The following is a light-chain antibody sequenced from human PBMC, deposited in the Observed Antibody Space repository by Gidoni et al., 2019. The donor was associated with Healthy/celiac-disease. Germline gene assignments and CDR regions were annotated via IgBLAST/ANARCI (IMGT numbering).Light chain of an antibody. J-gene: IGKJ2*01. CDR3: QQYDPLPYT. CDR2: DAS. CDR1: QDISNY. V-gene: IGKV1-33*01. Sequence: DIQMTQSPSSLSASVGDRVTITCQASQDISNYLNWYQQKPGKAPKLLIYDASNLETGVPSRFSGSGSGTDFTFTISSLHPEDIATYYCQQYDPLPYTFGQGTKLEIK.